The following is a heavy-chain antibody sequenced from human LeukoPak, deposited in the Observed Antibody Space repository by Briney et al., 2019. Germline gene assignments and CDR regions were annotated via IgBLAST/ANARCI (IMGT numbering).Heavy chain of an antibody. CDR1: GFTFSDYY. V-gene: IGHV3-11*01. Sequence: GGSLRLSCAASGFTFSDYYMSWIRQAPGKGLEWVSYISSSGSTIYYADSVKGRFTISRDNAKNSLYLQMNSLRAEDTAVYYCETTDRFSGYYPYWGQGTLVTVSS. J-gene: IGHJ4*02. CDR2: ISSSGSTI. CDR3: ETTDRFSGYYPY. D-gene: IGHD3-22*01.